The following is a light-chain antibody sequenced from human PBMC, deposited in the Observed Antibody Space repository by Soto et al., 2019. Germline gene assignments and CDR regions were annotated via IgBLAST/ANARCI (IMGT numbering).Light chain of an antibody. CDR1: QYVSSF. CDR2: DAS. V-gene: IGKV3-11*01. J-gene: IGKJ5*01. Sequence: EIVLTPSPATLSLSPVERATLSCRASQYVSSFLAWYQQKAGQAPRLLIYDASHRATGIPARFSGSGSGTEFTLTISSLQPDDFAVYYCQQRSNWPPSTFGQGTRLEIK. CDR3: QQRSNWPPST.